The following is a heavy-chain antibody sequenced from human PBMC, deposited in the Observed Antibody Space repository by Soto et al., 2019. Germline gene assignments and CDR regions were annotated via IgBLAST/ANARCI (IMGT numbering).Heavy chain of an antibody. V-gene: IGHV4-30-4*01. CDR2: IFSSGTT. CDR3: ARVPSPFDYYYAMDV. Sequence: QVQLRESGPGLVMPSQTLSLTCTVSGDSISSGNKYWSWIRQPPGKGLEWIGYIFSSGTTYYNPSLKSRLTMSLDASQNQCSLKLNSLTDADTAVYFCARVPSPFDYYYAMDVWGQGTTVTVSS. CDR1: GDSISSGNKY. D-gene: IGHD3-16*01. J-gene: IGHJ6*02.